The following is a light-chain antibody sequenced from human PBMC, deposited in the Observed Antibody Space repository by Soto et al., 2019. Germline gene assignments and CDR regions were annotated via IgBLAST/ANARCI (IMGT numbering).Light chain of an antibody. CDR2: LGS. Sequence: IVMTQSPLTLXVXXXXXAXXXXXXSXXLLYNNTYNYLDWYLQKPGQSPQLLIYLGSYRASGVPDRFSGSGSGTDFTLKISRVEAEDVGVYYCRQARQTRTFGQGTKVDI. V-gene: IGKV2-28*01. J-gene: IGKJ1*01. CDR1: XXLLYNNTYNY. CDR3: RQARQTRT.